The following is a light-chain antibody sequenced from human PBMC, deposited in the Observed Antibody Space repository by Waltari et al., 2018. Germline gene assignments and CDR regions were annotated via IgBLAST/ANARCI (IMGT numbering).Light chain of an antibody. CDR3: QQYGAVQIT. V-gene: IGKV1-33*01. CDR1: QGIRNY. J-gene: IGKJ4*01. Sequence: DIQMTQSPSSLSASVGDRVTITCQASQGIRNYLNWYQQKPGKAPRLVVYDASKLETGVPSRFSGSGSGTDFSFTISSLQPEDVATYYCQQYGAVQITFGGGTKVEMK. CDR2: DAS.